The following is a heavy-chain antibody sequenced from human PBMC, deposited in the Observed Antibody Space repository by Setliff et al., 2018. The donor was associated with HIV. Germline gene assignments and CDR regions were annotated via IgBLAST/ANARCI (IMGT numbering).Heavy chain of an antibody. J-gene: IGHJ6*03. CDR2: IYPTGST. D-gene: IGHD3-22*01. V-gene: IGHV4-4*07. Sequence: SETLSLTCSVSGGSMSPYYWTWIRQPAGRGLEWIGRIYPTGSTIYNPSLRSRVTMSVDTSKNQFSLRLSSVTAADTAVYYCARNLLHYDSSGLRWNYYYYYMDVWGKGTTVTVSS. CDR1: GGSMSPYY. CDR3: ARNLLHYDSSGLRWNYYYYYMDV.